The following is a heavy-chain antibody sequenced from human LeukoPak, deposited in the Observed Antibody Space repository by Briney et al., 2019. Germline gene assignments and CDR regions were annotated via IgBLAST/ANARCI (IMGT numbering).Heavy chain of an antibody. Sequence: GGSLRLSCAASGFTFSSYWMSWVRQAPGKGLEWVANIKQDGSEKYYVDSVKGRFTISRDNAKNSLYLQMNSLRAEDTAVYYCARDLRYYDILTGYYSYYYYGMDVWGQGTTVTVSS. CDR3: ARDLRYYDILTGYYSYYYYGMDV. D-gene: IGHD3-9*01. J-gene: IGHJ6*02. CDR2: IKQDGSEK. V-gene: IGHV3-7*03. CDR1: GFTFSSYW.